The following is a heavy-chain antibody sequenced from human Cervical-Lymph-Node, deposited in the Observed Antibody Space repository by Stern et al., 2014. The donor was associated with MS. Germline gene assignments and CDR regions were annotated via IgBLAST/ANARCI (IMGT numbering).Heavy chain of an antibody. CDR1: GGTFSNYA. CDR3: ASPLTATSVPFGYYGMDV. V-gene: IGHV1-69*12. CDR2: IVPLFGKP. Sequence: QVQLVHSGAEVKKPGSSVKVSCKASGGTFSNYATSWVRQAPGQGLEWMGGIVPLFGKPNYAQKFQGRVTITADESTSTAYMDLSSLRSEDTAVYYCASPLTATSVPFGYYGMDVWGQGTTVTVS. J-gene: IGHJ6*02. D-gene: IGHD4-17*01.